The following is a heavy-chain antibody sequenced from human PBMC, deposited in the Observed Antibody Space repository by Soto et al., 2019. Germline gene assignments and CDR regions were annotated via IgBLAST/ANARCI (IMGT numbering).Heavy chain of an antibody. V-gene: IGHV4-4*07. CDR1: GGSISSYR. D-gene: IGHD1-7*01. CDR2: LNTYGNT. Sequence: ASETLSLTCTVSGGSISSYRWSWIRQPAGKGLEWIGRLNTYGNTHYNPSLKSRVTVSVDTSRNQFFLTLRSVTAADSAVYHCGRESGETWDYEASWGQGTPVTVS. CDR3: GRESGETWDYEAS. J-gene: IGHJ5*02.